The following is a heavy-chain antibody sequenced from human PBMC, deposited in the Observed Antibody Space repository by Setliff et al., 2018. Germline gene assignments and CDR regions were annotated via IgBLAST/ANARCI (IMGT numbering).Heavy chain of an antibody. V-gene: IGHV4-34*01. D-gene: IGHD3-3*01. Sequence: KPSETLSLTCAVYGGSFSGYYWSWIRQPPGKGLEWIGEINHSGSTNYNPSLKGRVTISVDTSKNQFSLKLSSVTAADTAVYYCARGGMEDYWGQGTLVTVSS. CDR2: INHSGST. J-gene: IGHJ4*02. CDR3: ARGGMEDY. CDR1: GGSFSGYY.